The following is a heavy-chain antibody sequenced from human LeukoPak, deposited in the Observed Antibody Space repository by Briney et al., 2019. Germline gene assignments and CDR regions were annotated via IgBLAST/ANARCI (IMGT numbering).Heavy chain of an antibody. CDR1: GGSISSYY. D-gene: IGHD6-13*01. V-gene: IGHV4-59*01. CDR3: ARDRGSSSWYDWFDP. CDR2: IYYSGST. J-gene: IGHJ5*02. Sequence: SETLSLTCTVSGGSISSYYWSWIRQPPGKGLEWIGYIYYSGSTNYNPSLKSRVTISVDTSKNQFSLKLSSVIAADTAVYYCARDRGSSSWYDWFDPWGQGTLVTVSS.